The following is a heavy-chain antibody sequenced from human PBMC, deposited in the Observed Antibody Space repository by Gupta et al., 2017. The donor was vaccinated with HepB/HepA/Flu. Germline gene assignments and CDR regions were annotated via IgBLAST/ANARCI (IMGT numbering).Heavy chain of an antibody. CDR3: ARDQTATSGSYPFDP. CDR2: IIPILGIA. D-gene: IGHD1-26*01. Sequence: QVQLVQSGAEVKKPGSSVKVSCKASGGTFSSYAISWVRQAPGQGLEWMGRIIPILGIANYAQKFQGRGTITADKSTSTAYMELSSLRSEDTAVYYWARDQTATSGSYPFDPWGQGTLGTVAS. J-gene: IGHJ5*02. CDR1: GGTFSSYA. V-gene: IGHV1-69*04.